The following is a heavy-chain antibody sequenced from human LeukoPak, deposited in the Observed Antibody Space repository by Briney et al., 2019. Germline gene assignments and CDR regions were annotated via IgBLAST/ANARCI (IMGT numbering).Heavy chain of an antibody. CDR2: INHSGST. J-gene: IGHJ4*02. D-gene: IGHD2-15*01. V-gene: IGHV4-39*07. CDR3: ARGGPRRAALSTFDY. CDR1: GGSISSGDYY. Sequence: SETLSLTCTVSGGSISSGDYYWSWIRQPPGKGLEWIGEINHSGSTNYNPSLKSRVTISVDTSKNQFSLKLSSVTAADTAVYYCARGGPRRAALSTFDYWGQGTLVTVSS.